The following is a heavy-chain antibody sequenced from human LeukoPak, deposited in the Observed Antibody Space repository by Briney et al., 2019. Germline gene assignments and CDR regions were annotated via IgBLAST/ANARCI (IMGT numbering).Heavy chain of an antibody. D-gene: IGHD2-15*01. J-gene: IGHJ3*02. V-gene: IGHV1-2*02. CDR3: ARDYRKGYCSGGSCYTPVAFDI. CDR2: INPNSGGT. CDR1: GYTFTVYY. Sequence: ASVNVSFKASGYTFTVYYMHWVRQAPGQGLEWMGWINPNSGGTNYAQKFQGRVTMTRDTSISTAYMELSRLRSDDTAVYYCARDYRKGYCSGGSCYTPVAFDIWGQGTMVTVSS.